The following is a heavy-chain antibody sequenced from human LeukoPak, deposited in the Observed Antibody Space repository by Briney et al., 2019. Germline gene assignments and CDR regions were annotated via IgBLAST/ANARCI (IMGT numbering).Heavy chain of an antibody. CDR2: ISSSSSTI. J-gene: IGHJ4*02. CDR1: GFTFSNYA. V-gene: IGHV3-48*04. Sequence: GRSLGLSCAASGFTFSNYAMHWVRQAPGKGLEWVSYISSSSSTIYYADSVKGRFTISRDNAKNSLYLQMNSLRAEDTAVYYCARKYYYDSSGYYHDYWGQGTLVTVSS. D-gene: IGHD3-22*01. CDR3: ARKYYYDSSGYYHDY.